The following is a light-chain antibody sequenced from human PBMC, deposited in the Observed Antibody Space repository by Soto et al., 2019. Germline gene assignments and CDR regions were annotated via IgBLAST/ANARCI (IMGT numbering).Light chain of an antibody. Sequence: QPVLTQPRSVSGSPGQSVTISCTGTRSDVGTYNYVSWYQQHPGKAPKLIIYDVTKWPSGVPDRFSGSKSGNTASLTISGLQADDEAYYYCCSYAGSYTHVFGTGTKVTVL. CDR3: CSYAGSYTHV. J-gene: IGLJ1*01. V-gene: IGLV2-11*01. CDR1: RSDVGTYNY. CDR2: DVT.